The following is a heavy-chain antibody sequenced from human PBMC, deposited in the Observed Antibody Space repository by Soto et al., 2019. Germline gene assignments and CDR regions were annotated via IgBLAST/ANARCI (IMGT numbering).Heavy chain of an antibody. D-gene: IGHD3-10*01. V-gene: IGHV3-53*02. CDR1: GFTVSRNY. J-gene: IGHJ6*02. CDR2: IHSDGST. CDR3: ARDQFFGSASSNNRYSYFYGMDV. Sequence: EVQLVETGGGLIQLGGSLRLSCVASGFTVSRNYMTWVRQAPGKGLEWVSYIHSDGSTFYTESVKDRFTVSRDNSKNTLYLHMNSLRVEDTAIYYCARDQFFGSASSNNRYSYFYGMDVWGQGTTVTVSS.